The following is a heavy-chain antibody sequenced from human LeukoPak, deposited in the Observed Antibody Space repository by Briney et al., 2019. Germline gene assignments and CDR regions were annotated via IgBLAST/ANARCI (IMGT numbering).Heavy chain of an antibody. D-gene: IGHD5-18*01. CDR1: GLTFSDYP. V-gene: IGHV3-11*06. J-gene: IGHJ4*02. CDR2: ISTSSTYT. CDR3: ARGDSYGPDY. Sequence: GGSLRLSCAAPGLTFSDYPMNWIRQAPGKGLEWVSHISTSSTYTPYADSVRGRFTISRDDAKNSLYLQMNSLRAEDTAVYYCARGDSYGPDYWGQGTLVTVSS.